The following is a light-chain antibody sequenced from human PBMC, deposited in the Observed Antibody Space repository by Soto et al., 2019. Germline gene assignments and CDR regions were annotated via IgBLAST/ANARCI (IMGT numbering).Light chain of an antibody. V-gene: IGLV2-14*01. CDR2: EVS. Sequence: QSVLTQPPSVSAAPGQKVTISCSGSSSNIGNNYVSWYHQHPGKAPKLLIYEVSNRPSGVSNRFSGSKSGNTASLTISGLQAEDEADYFCSSYSSISTPWIFGGGTKLTVL. J-gene: IGLJ2*01. CDR1: SSNIGNNY. CDR3: SSYSSISTPWI.